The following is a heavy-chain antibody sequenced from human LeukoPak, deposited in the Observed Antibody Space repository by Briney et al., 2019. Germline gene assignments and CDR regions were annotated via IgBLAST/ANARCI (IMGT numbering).Heavy chain of an antibody. Sequence: GGSLRLSCAASGFTFSSYWMSWVRQAPGKGLEWVANIKQDGSEKYYVDSVKGRFTISRDNAKNSLYLQMNSLRAEDTAVYYCARLHMTTVTTGAFDIWGQGTMVTVSS. V-gene: IGHV3-7*01. CDR2: IKQDGSEK. CDR1: GFTFSSYW. D-gene: IGHD4-17*01. J-gene: IGHJ3*02. CDR3: ARLHMTTVTTGAFDI.